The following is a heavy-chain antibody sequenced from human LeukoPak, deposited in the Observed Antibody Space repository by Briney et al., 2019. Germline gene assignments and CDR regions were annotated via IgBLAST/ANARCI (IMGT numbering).Heavy chain of an antibody. CDR3: ARPVVGVYIAAAGFFDY. CDR1: GYSISSGYY. D-gene: IGHD6-13*01. CDR2: IYHSGST. Sequence: SETLSLTCTVSGYSISSGYYWGWIRQPPGKGLEWIGSIYHSGSTYYNPSLKSRVTISVDTSKNQFSLKLSSVTAADTAVYYCARPVVGVYIAAAGFFDYWGQGTLVTVSS. V-gene: IGHV4-38-2*02. J-gene: IGHJ4*02.